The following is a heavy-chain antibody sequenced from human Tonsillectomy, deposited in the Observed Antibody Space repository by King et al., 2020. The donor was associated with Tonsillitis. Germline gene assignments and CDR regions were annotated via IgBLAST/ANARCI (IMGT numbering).Heavy chain of an antibody. V-gene: IGHV3-9*01. CDR2: ISWNGGSI. Sequence: QLVQSGGGLVQPGRSLRLSCVASGFPFDEYSMHWVRQAPGRGLEWVSGISWNGGSIGYADSVRGRLTISRDNAKKSLYLQMNSLRAEDTALYYCAKDSPNYCSGGSCYSWGYSCDYWGQGAPVTVSS. CDR3: AKDSPNYCSGGSCYSWGYSCDY. J-gene: IGHJ4*02. CDR1: GFPFDEYS. D-gene: IGHD2-15*01.